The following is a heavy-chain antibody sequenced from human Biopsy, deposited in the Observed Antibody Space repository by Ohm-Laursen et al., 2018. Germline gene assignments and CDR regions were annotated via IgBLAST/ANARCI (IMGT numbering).Heavy chain of an antibody. D-gene: IGHD3-3*01. CDR1: GYNFNSYG. CDR2: ISGYNGNT. Sequence: ASVKVSCKVSGYNFNSYGISWVRQAPGQGLEWMGRISGYNGNTLYAQKFQHRVTMTTDTSTSTAYMELRSLTSDDTAVYYCARISITRLLDYWGQGTLVTVSS. V-gene: IGHV1-18*01. CDR3: ARISITRLLDY. J-gene: IGHJ4*02.